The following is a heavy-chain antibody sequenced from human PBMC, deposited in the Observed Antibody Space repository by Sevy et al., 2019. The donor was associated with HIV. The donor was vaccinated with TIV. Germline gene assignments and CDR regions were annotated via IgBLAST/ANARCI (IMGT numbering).Heavy chain of an antibody. CDR3: ARTASTVTTIMWDY. CDR1: GFTFSSYG. V-gene: IGHV3-33*01. J-gene: IGHJ4*02. D-gene: IGHD4-17*01. CDR2: IWYDGSDK. Sequence: GGSLRLSCAASGFTFSSYGMHWVRQAPGKGLEWVALIWYDGSDKYYADSVKGRFTISRDNSKNTLYLQMNSLRADDTAVYYCARTASTVTTIMWDYWGQGTLVTVSS.